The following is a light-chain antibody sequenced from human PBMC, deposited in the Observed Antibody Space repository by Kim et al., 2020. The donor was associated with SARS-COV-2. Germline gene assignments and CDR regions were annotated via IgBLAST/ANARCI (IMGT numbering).Light chain of an antibody. V-gene: IGKV3-20*01. CDR1: QSVSRSY. J-gene: IGKJ2*01. CDR3: LHVKSSPPRYI. CDR2: GAC. Sequence: EIVLTQSPGTLSLSPGERATLSCRASQSVSRSYLAWYYQQPGQAPRLLIYGACNSATGIPDRFSGSGSGTDFTLTISRLGPEVFGVYYLLHVKSSPPRYILGRGTRLEI.